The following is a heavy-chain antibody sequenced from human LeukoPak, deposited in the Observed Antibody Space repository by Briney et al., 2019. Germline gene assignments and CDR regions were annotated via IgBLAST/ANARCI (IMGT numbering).Heavy chain of an antibody. CDR2: INKDGSET. V-gene: IGHV3-7*01. Sequence: GGSLRPSCAASGFTLSGYWMSWVRQAPGKGLEWVGNINKDGSETNYVDSVKGRFTISRDNAKNSLYLQMNSLRAEDTAVYYCASRRDSGVYPFDYWGQGTLVTVSS. CDR3: ASRRDSGVYPFDY. J-gene: IGHJ4*02. D-gene: IGHD3-22*01. CDR1: GFTLSGYW.